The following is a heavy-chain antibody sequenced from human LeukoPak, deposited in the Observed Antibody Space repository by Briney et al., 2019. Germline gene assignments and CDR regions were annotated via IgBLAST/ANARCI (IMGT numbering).Heavy chain of an antibody. V-gene: IGHV3-73*01. CDR1: GYRFSGYD. J-gene: IGHJ4*02. Sequence: GGSLKLSCAASGYRFSGYDIHWVRQASGKGLEWVGRIRTKADNYATAYSTSVTGRFTISRDDSENTAYLRMNSLKTEDTALYYCTTYRSGHYWGQGTLDTVSS. D-gene: IGHD6-19*01. CDR2: IRTKADNYAT. CDR3: TTYRSGHY.